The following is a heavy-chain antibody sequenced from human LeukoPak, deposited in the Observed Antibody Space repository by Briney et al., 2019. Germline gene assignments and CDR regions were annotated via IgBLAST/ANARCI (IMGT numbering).Heavy chain of an antibody. CDR2: ISAHNGNT. D-gene: IGHD5-12*01. J-gene: IGHJ4*02. Sequence: ASVKVSCKASGGTFSSYAISWVRQAPGQGLEWMGWISAHNGNTNYAQNLQGRVIMTTDTSASTVYMELRSLRSDDTAVYYCARDNIGFDFWGQGALVTVSS. CDR3: ARDNIGFDF. V-gene: IGHV1-18*01. CDR1: GGTFSSYA.